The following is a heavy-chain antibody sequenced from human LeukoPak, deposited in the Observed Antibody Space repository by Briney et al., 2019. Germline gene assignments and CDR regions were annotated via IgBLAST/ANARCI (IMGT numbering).Heavy chain of an antibody. J-gene: IGHJ6*02. D-gene: IGHD5-18*01. V-gene: IGHV5-51*01. CDR2: IYPGDSDT. CDR3: ARLHSYGLYYYYGMDV. CDR1: GYSFTSYW. Sequence: GESLKISCKGSGYSFTSYWIGWVRQMPGKGLEWMGIIYPGDSDTRYSPSFQGQVTISADKSISTAYLQWSSLKASDTAMYYCARLHSYGLYYYYGMDVWGQGTTVTVSS.